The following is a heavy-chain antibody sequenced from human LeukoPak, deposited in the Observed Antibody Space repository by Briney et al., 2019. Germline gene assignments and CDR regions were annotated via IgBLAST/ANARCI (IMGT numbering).Heavy chain of an antibody. CDR1: GFTVSSNY. CDR2: IYSGGST. Sequence: GGSLRLSCAASGFTVSSNYMSWVRQAPGKGLEWVSVIYSGGSTYYADSVKGRFTISRDNSKSTLYLQMNSLRAEDTAVYYCARDRFDYSFDYWGQGTLVTVSS. J-gene: IGHJ4*02. D-gene: IGHD4-11*01. CDR3: ARDRFDYSFDY. V-gene: IGHV3-66*01.